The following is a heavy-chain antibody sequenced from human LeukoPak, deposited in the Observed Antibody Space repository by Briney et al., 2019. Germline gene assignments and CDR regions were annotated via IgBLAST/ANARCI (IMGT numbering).Heavy chain of an antibody. CDR3: AREGWAFDY. D-gene: IGHD5-24*01. V-gene: IGHV3-64*01. CDR1: GFTFSSHA. Sequence: PGGSLRLSCAASGFTFSSHAIHWVRQAPGKGLEYVSGISDNGGSTYYANSVEGRFTISRDNSKNTLHLQMGSLRAEDMAVYYCAREGWAFDYWGQGTLVTVSS. CDR2: ISDNGGST. J-gene: IGHJ4*02.